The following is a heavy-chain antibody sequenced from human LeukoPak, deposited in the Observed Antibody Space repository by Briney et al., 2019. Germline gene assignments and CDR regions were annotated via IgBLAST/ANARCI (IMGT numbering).Heavy chain of an antibody. Sequence: GGSLRLSCAASGFTVSSNYMSWVRQAPGKRLEWVSVIYSGGSTYYADSVKGRFTISRDNSKNTLYLQMNSLRAEDTAVYYCARAPFDSSGYYWDYFDYWGQGTLVTVSS. CDR2: IYSGGST. V-gene: IGHV3-53*01. J-gene: IGHJ4*02. D-gene: IGHD3-22*01. CDR3: ARAPFDSSGYYWDYFDY. CDR1: GFTVSSNY.